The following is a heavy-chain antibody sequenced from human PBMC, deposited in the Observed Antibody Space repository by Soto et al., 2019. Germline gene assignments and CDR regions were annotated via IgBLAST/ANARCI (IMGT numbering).Heavy chain of an antibody. Sequence: SETLSLTCAVSGGSISSSSWCSCVRQPPGKGLEWIGEIYHTGNTNYNPSLESRVTISVDKSKNQFSLKLSSVTAADTAVYYCAREGSSPAYSSSGGEYNWFDPWGQRTLGTVSS. CDR1: GGSISSSSW. V-gene: IGHV4-4*02. J-gene: IGHJ5*02. CDR3: AREGSSPAYSSSGGEYNWFDP. CDR2: IYHTGNT. D-gene: IGHD6-6*01.